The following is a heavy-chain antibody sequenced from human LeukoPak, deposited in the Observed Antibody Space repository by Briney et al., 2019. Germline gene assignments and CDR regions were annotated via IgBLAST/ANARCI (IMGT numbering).Heavy chain of an antibody. J-gene: IGHJ5*02. D-gene: IGHD6-6*01. CDR3: ATAVAAWWFDP. CDR2: IYYSGST. Sequence: SETLSLTCTVSGGSISSYYWSWIRKPPGKGLEWIGYIYYSGSTNYNPSLKSRVTISVDTSKNQFSLKLSSVTAADTAVYYCATAVAAWWFDPWGQGTLVTVSS. CDR1: GGSISSYY. V-gene: IGHV4-59*01.